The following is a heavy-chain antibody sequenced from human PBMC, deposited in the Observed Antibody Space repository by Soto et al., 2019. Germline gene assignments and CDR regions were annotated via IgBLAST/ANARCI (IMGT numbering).Heavy chain of an antibody. V-gene: IGHV3-30*03. Sequence: PGGSLRLSCAASGFTFSNYGMHWVRQAPGKRLEWVALISYDGSSADSVKGRFTISRDDSKSIAYLQMNSLKTEDTAVYYCTRENYGGMDVWGQGTTVTVSS. CDR1: GFTFSNYG. CDR3: TRENYGGMDV. J-gene: IGHJ6*02. CDR2: ISYDGS.